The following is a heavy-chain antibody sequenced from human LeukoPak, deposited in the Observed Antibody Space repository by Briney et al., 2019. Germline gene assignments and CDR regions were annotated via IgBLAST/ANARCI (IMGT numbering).Heavy chain of an antibody. V-gene: IGHV4-59*01. CDR3: GGGGYSSSLLSYGMDV. J-gene: IGHJ6*02. CDR1: GGSISSYY. D-gene: IGHD6-13*01. Sequence: PSETLSLTCTVSGGSISSYYWSWLRQPPGKGLEWIGYIYYSGSTNYNPSLKSRVTISVDTSKNQFSLKLSSVTAADTAVYYCGGGGYSSSLLSYGMDVWGQGTTVTVSS. CDR2: IYYSGST.